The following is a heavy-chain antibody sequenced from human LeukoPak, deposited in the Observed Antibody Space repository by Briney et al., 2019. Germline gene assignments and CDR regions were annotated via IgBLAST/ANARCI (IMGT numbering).Heavy chain of an antibody. CDR3: AKVAGATPRYYGMDV. D-gene: IGHD1-26*01. V-gene: IGHV3-23*01. J-gene: IGHJ6*02. CDR2: ISGSGGST. Sequence: GGSLGLSCAASGFTFSSYAMSWVRQAPGKGLEWVSAISGSGGSTYYADSVKGRFTISRDNSKNTLYLQMNSLRAEDTAVYYCAKVAGATPRYYGMDVWGQGTTATVSS. CDR1: GFTFSSYA.